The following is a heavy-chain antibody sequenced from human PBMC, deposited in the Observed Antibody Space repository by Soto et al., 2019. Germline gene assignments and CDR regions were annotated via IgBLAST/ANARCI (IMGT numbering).Heavy chain of an antibody. V-gene: IGHV3-66*01. J-gene: IGHJ3*01. CDR2: IYSGGST. Sequence: QLVESGGGLVQPGGSLRLSCAASGFSVSNNYMKWVRQAPGKGLEWVSLIYSGGSTYYADSVKGRFTISRDNSKNTLLLQMNSLIVEDTAVYYCARDRGYRWGQGTMVTVSS. CDR3: ARDRGYR. CDR1: GFSVSNNY. D-gene: IGHD5-12*01.